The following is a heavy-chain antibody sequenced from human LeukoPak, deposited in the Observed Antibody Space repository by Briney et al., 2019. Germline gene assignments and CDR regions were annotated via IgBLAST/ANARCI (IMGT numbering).Heavy chain of an antibody. CDR1: GFTFSSYT. Sequence: PGGSLRLSCAVSGFTFSSYTMNWVRQAPGKGLEWVASISTSSIYMYYADSVKGRFTISRDNSKNTLYLQMNSLRAEDTAVYYCAKEDCDSSGNTIPLDYWGQGTLVTVSS. J-gene: IGHJ4*02. CDR2: ISTSSIYM. V-gene: IGHV3-21*04. CDR3: AKEDCDSSGNTIPLDY. D-gene: IGHD3-22*01.